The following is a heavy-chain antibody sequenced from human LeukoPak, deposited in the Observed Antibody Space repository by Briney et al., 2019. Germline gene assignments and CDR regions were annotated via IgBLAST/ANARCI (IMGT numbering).Heavy chain of an antibody. D-gene: IGHD2-15*01. Sequence: GGSLGLSCAASGFTFSSYAMSWVRQAPGKGLEWVSAISGSGGSTYYADSVKGRFTISRDNSKNTLYLQMNSLRAEDTAVYYCAKAIVVVVAATRFDYWGQGTLVTVSS. CDR2: ISGSGGST. CDR3: AKAIVVVVAATRFDY. J-gene: IGHJ4*02. CDR1: GFTFSSYA. V-gene: IGHV3-23*01.